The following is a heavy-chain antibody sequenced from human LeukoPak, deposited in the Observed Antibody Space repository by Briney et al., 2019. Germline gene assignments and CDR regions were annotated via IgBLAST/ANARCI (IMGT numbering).Heavy chain of an antibody. CDR3: AKGRDIVVVPAALDY. V-gene: IGHV3-9*03. CDR1: GFTFDDYA. D-gene: IGHD2-2*01. Sequence: TGGSLRPSCAASGFTFDDYAMHWVRQAPGKGLEWVSGISWNSGSIGYADSVKGRFTISRDNAKNSLYLQMNSLRAEDMALYYCAKGRDIVVVPAALDYWGQGTLVTVSS. CDR2: ISWNSGSI. J-gene: IGHJ4*02.